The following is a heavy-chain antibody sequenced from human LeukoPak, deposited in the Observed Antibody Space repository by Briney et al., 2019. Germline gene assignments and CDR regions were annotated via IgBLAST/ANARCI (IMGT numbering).Heavy chain of an antibody. Sequence: PGGSLRLSCAASGFTVSSNYMSWVRQAPGKGLEWVSIIYSGGSTYYADSVKGRYTISRDNSKNTLYLQLNSLRAEDTAVYYCARLHSLIRAQPDDCGGQGTLVTVSS. J-gene: IGHJ4*02. V-gene: IGHV3-53*01. CDR1: GFTVSSNY. CDR2: IYSGGST. CDR3: ARLHSLIRAQPDDC. D-gene: IGHD3-22*01.